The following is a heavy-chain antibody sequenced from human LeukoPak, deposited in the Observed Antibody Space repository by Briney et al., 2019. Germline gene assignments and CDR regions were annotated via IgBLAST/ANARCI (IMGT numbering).Heavy chain of an antibody. V-gene: IGHV4-4*02. CDR1: GGSISSTNW. J-gene: IGHJ4*02. Sequence: SETLSLTCGVSGGSISSTNWWSWVRQPPGQGLEWIGEISLSGVTNYNPSLKSRVTMSLDRSKNHLSLTLTSVTASDTAVYYCSRESGAFSPFGYWGQGTLVTVSS. D-gene: IGHD1-26*01. CDR2: ISLSGVT. CDR3: SRESGAFSPFGY.